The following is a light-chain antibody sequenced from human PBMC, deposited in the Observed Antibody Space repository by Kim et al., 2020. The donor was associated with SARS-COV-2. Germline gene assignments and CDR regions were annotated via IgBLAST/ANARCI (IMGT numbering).Light chain of an antibody. V-gene: IGLV2-11*01. CDR1: SSDGGNYNY. Sequence: PGQHVTFTCTGTSSDGGNYNYVSRYQQHPGKAPKLIIYDVTKRPAGVPDRFSGSKSGNPASLTISGLQAEDEADYYCCSYAGSVVFGGGTQLTVL. CDR3: CSYAGSVV. J-gene: IGLJ2*01. CDR2: DVT.